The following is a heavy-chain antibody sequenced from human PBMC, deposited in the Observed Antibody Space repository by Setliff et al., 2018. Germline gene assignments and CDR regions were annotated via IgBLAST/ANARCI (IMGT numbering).Heavy chain of an antibody. CDR3: TRNFLGWLARF. V-gene: IGHV4-59*12. Sequence: PSETLSLTCTVSGGSISSYYWSWIRQPPGKGLEWVGNIGHTGSINYNPSLKSRVTMSADTSKNQFSLKLKSVTAADTAVYYCTRNFLGWLARFWGRGTLVTVSS. D-gene: IGHD6-19*01. CDR2: IGHTGSI. CDR1: GGSISSYY. J-gene: IGHJ4*02.